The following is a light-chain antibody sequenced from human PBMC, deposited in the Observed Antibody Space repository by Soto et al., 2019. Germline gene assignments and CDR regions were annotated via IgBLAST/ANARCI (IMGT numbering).Light chain of an antibody. V-gene: IGKV1-13*02. CDR2: EAS. Sequence: AIHMTQSPSSLSASVEDRVTISCRASQGIGNALGWYQQKPGKAPKLLIYEASSLEKGVPARFGGSGSGTEFTLTISSLQPDDFATYYCQQYNVYSWTFGQGTKVDIK. CDR3: QQYNVYSWT. J-gene: IGKJ1*01. CDR1: QGIGNA.